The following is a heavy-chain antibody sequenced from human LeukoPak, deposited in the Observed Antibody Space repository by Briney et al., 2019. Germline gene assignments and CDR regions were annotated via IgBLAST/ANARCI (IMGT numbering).Heavy chain of an antibody. D-gene: IGHD3-22*01. J-gene: IGHJ4*02. Sequence: GASVKVSCKASGYTFTGYYMHWVRQAPGQGLEWMGRINPNSGGTNYAQKFQGRVTMTRDTSISTAYMELSRLRSDDTAVYYCARGYDSYYYDSSGYQRRYYFDYWGQGTLVTVSS. CDR3: ARGYDSYYYDSSGYQRRYYFDY. CDR1: GYTFTGYY. V-gene: IGHV1-2*06. CDR2: INPNSGGT.